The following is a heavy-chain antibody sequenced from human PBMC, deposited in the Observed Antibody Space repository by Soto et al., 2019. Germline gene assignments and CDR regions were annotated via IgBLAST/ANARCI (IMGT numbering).Heavy chain of an antibody. V-gene: IGHV3-13*01. D-gene: IGHD3-22*01. CDR3: ARAQRGYYNSSAYAFDN. CDR1: GFTFSSYD. CDR2: IGTAGDT. Sequence: HPGGSLRLSCAASGFTFSSYDMHWVRQATGKGLEWVSAIGTAGDTYYPGSVKGRFTISRENAKNSLYLQMNSLRAGDTAVYYCARAQRGYYNSSAYAFDNWGQGTLITVCS. J-gene: IGHJ4*02.